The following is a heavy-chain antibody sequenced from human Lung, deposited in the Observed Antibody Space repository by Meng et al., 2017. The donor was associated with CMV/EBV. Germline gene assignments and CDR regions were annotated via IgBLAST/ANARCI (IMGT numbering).Heavy chain of an antibody. CDR1: GFNFKSYG. CDR3: AKSSNSVPRWFDS. J-gene: IGHJ5*01. V-gene: IGHV3-30*02. CDR2: IRYDGSNK. D-gene: IGHD2-15*01. Sequence: GGSLRLXCAASGFNFKSYGMHWVRQAPGKGLEWVAFIRYDGSNKNYEESVKGRFTISRDNSKNTLYLQTNSLTVEDTALYYCAKSSNSVPRWFDSWGQGALVTVSS.